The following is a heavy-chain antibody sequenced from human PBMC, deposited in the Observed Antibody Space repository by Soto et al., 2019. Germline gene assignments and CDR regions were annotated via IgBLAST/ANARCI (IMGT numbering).Heavy chain of an antibody. V-gene: IGHV3-11*06. J-gene: IGHJ5*02. CDR1: GFTFSDYY. CDR3: ARESGSSSYGINWFDP. CDR2: ISSSSSYT. Sequence: PGGSLRLSCAASGFTFSDYYMSWIRQAPGKGLEWVSYISSSSSYTNYADSVKGRFTISRDNAKNSLYLQMNSLRAEDTAVYYCARESGSSSYGINWFDPWGQGTLVTVSS. D-gene: IGHD6-6*01.